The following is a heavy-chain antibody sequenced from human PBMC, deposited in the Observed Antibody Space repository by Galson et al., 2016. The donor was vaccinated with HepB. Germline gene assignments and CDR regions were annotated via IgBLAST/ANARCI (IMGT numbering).Heavy chain of an antibody. CDR1: GFTFSSYG. CDR3: ARARSVGLGKWTWYFDL. J-gene: IGHJ2*01. V-gene: IGHV3-30*03. Sequence: SLRLSCAASGFTFSSYGMHWVRQAPGKGLEWVAIISSDGSNQYYADSVKGRFTISRDNSKNRLYLQMNSLRAEDTAVYYCARARSVGLGKWTWYFDLWGRGTLVTVSS. D-gene: IGHD3-16*01. CDR2: ISSDGSNQ.